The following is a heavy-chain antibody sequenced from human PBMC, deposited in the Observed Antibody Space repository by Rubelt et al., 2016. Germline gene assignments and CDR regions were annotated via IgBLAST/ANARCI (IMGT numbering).Heavy chain of an antibody. CDR3: ARDFSSYSSSWYFDY. CDR2: ITSSSSSI. D-gene: IGHD6-13*01. J-gene: IGHJ4*02. CDR1: GFNFSSYS. V-gene: IGHV3-48*02. Sequence: EVQLLESGGGQVQPGGSLRLSCAGSGFNFSSYSMSWVRQAPGKGLEWVSYITSSSSSIYYVDSVKGRFTISRDNAKNSLYLQMNSLSDEDTAVYYCARDFSSYSSSWYFDYWGQGTLVTVSS.